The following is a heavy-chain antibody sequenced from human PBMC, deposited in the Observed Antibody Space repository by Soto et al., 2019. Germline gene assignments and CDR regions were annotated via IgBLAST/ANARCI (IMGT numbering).Heavy chain of an antibody. CDR3: AGERYYDILTGYYPHFFDY. D-gene: IGHD3-9*01. CDR1: DGTVSIISYY. J-gene: IGHJ4*02. Sequence: SEPLSLTCTVSDGTVSIISYYWGWIRKPTGKGLEWIGNMYYSGSTYYNPSLKSRVTISVDTSKNQFSLKLSSVTAADTAVYYCAGERYYDILTGYYPHFFDYWGQGTLVTVS. V-gene: IGHV4-39*01. CDR2: MYYSGST.